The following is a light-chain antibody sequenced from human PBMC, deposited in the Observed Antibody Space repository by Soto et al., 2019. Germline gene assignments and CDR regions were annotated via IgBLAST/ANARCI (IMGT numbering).Light chain of an antibody. Sequence: EIVLTQSPDTLSLFPGERATLSCRASQNAGNYLAWYQEKPGQAPRLLISDSSNRATGIPDRFSGSGSGTDFTLTISRLEPEDFAVYYCQQYGSSPSITFGQGTRLEIK. CDR1: QNAGNY. CDR3: QQYGSSPSIT. CDR2: DSS. J-gene: IGKJ5*01. V-gene: IGKV3-20*01.